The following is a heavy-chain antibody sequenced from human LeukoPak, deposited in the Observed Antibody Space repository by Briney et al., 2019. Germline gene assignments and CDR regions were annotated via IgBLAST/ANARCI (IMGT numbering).Heavy chain of an antibody. V-gene: IGHV3-21*01. D-gene: IGHD6-19*01. Sequence: SGGSLRLSCAASGFTFSSYSMNWVRRAPGKGLEWVSSISSSSSYIYYADSVKGRFTISRDNAKNSLYLQMNSLRAEDTAVYYCARESGSGWPFDAFDIWGQGTMVTVSS. CDR1: GFTFSSYS. J-gene: IGHJ3*02. CDR3: ARESGSGWPFDAFDI. CDR2: ISSSSSYI.